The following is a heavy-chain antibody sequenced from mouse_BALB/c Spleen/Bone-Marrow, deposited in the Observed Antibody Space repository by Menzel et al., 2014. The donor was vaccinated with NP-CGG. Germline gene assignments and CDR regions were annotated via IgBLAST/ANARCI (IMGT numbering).Heavy chain of an antibody. CDR1: GYSFTGYF. CDR3: GRGDDYDGDFDR. V-gene: IGHV1-37*01. D-gene: IGHD2-4*01. J-gene: IGHJ2*01. CDR2: INPYNGDT. Sequence: VQLKESGPELVKPGASVKISCKASGYSFTGYFMNWVKQGHGKSLEWIGRINPYNGDTFYNQKFKGKATLTVDKSSSTAHMELLSLTSEDSAVYYCGRGDDYDGDFDRWGQGTTLTVSS.